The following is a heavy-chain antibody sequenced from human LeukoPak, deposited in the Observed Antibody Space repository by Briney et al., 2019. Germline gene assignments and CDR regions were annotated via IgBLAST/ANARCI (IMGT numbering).Heavy chain of an antibody. Sequence: SVKVSCKASGGTFISYGISWVRQAPGQGLEWMGRIIPILGIANYAQKFQGRVTITADKSTSTAYMELSSLRSEDTAVYYCAGPGLISFSDWGQGTLVTVSS. J-gene: IGHJ4*02. CDR2: IIPILGIA. V-gene: IGHV1-69*04. CDR3: AGPGLISFSD. CDR1: GGTFISYG. D-gene: IGHD2-8*01.